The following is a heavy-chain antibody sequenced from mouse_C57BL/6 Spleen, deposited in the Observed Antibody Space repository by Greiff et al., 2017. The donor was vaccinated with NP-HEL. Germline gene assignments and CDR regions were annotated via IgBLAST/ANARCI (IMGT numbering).Heavy chain of an antibody. J-gene: IGHJ2*01. CDR3: VLSTVDYFDY. CDR2: IDPSDSET. Sequence: QVQLQQPGSELVRPGSSVKLSCKASGYTFTSYWMHWVKQRPIQGLEWIGNIDPSDSETHYNQKFKDKATLTVDKSSSTAYMQLSSLTSEDSAVYYCVLSTVDYFDYWGQGTTLTVSS. CDR1: GYTFTSYW. D-gene: IGHD1-1*01. V-gene: IGHV1-52*01.